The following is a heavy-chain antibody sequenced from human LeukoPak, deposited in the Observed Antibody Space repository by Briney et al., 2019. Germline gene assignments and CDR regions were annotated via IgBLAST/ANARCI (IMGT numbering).Heavy chain of an antibody. CDR1: GGSISSSSYY. D-gene: IGHD1-26*01. V-gene: IGHV4-39*07. CDR3: ARDRGYSGSFGGDY. J-gene: IGHJ4*02. CDR2: IYYSGST. Sequence: SETLSLTCTVSGGSISSSSYYWGWIRQPPGKGLEWIGSIYYSGSTYYNPSLKSRVTISVDTSKNQFSLKLSSVTAADTAVYYCARDRGYSGSFGGDYWGQGTLVTVSS.